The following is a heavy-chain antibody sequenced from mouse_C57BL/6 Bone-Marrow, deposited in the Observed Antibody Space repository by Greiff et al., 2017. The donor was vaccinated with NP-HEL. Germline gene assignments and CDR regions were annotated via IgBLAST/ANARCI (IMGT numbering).Heavy chain of an antibody. D-gene: IGHD3-1*01. CDR3: TTEIGAPSVDV. J-gene: IGHJ1*03. CDR2: IDPENGDT. CDR1: GFNIKDAY. Sequence: DVKLQESGAELVRPGASVKLSCTASGFNIKDAYMHWVKQRPEQGLAWIGWIDPENGDTEYASKFQGKATITADTSSNTAYLQLSSLTSEDPAVFYYTTEIGAPSVDVWGTGTTVTVSS. V-gene: IGHV14-4*01.